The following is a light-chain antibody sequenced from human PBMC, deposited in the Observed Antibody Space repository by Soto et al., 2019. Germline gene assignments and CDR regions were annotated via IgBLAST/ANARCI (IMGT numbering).Light chain of an antibody. CDR1: SSDIGAYNY. J-gene: IGLJ3*02. Sequence: QSALTQPASVSGSPGQSITISCSGTSSDIGAYNYVSWYQQHPGKAPKLMIYDVATRPSGVSDRFSASKSGNTASLTISGLQAEDEADYYCSSYTTRVTWVFGGGTKLTVL. CDR2: DVA. CDR3: SSYTTRVTWV. V-gene: IGLV2-14*01.